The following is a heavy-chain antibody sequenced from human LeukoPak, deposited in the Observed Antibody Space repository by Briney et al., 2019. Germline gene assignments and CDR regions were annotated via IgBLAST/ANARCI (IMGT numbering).Heavy chain of an antibody. CDR2: ILYDGSNK. CDR1: EFTFSKFG. Sequence: GGSLRLSCAASEFTFSKFGMHWVRQAPGQGLEWVAFILYDGSNKYYADSVKGRFTISRDNSKNTLYLQVDSPRAEDTAVYYCAIPGIAAAGETYLDYWGQGTLVTVSS. V-gene: IGHV3-30*02. J-gene: IGHJ4*02. CDR3: AIPGIAAAGETYLDY. D-gene: IGHD6-13*01.